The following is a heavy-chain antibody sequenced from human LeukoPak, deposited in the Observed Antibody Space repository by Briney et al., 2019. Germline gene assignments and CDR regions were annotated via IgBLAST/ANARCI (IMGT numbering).Heavy chain of an antibody. CDR1: GFTFSTYT. J-gene: IGHJ4*02. V-gene: IGHV3-23*01. D-gene: IGHD3-16*02. Sequence: GGSLRLSCAVSGFTFSTYTLSWVRQSPGEGLEWVSSISISGGGTDYGDSVRGRFTISRDNPKNTLFLQMNGLRAEDTAVYYCVAGQLSPYFDYWGQGTLVTVSS. CDR3: VAGQLSPYFDY. CDR2: ISISGGGT.